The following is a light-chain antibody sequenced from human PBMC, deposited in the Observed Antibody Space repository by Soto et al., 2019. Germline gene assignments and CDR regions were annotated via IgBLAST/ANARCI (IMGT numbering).Light chain of an antibody. CDR1: QTITNRC. CDR2: DVS. Sequence: ELVLTQAPGTLSLSPGERATLSCRASQTITNRCLAWYQQKPGQAPSLLIYDVSSRATGIPDRFSGSGSGTDFALTISSLEPEEFAVYYCQQYVTSMWTVGQGTKVDIK. V-gene: IGKV3-20*01. J-gene: IGKJ1*01. CDR3: QQYVTSMWT.